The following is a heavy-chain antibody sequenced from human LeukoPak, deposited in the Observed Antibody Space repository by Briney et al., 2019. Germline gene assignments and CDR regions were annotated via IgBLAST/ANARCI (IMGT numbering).Heavy chain of an antibody. D-gene: IGHD5-18*01. Sequence: GGSLRLSCAASGFTFDDYAMNWVRHVPGRGLEWVSGINWNGRITEYADSVKDRFTISRQNTKNSLYLYMNNLGGEDTALYFCARGSVQLWLRDTYYYMDVWGKGTTVTVSS. V-gene: IGHV3-20*04. CDR3: ARGSVQLWLRDTYYYMDV. CDR2: INWNGRIT. J-gene: IGHJ6*03. CDR1: GFTFDDYA.